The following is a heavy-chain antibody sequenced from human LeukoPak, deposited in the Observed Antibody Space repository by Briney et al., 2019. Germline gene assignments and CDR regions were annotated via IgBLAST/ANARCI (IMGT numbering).Heavy chain of an antibody. V-gene: IGHV1-2*06. J-gene: IGHJ5*02. CDR1: GYTFTGYY. CDR3: ARRSVGYCSGGSCYWLEP. Sequence: GASVKVSCKASGYTFTGYYMHWVRQAPGQGLEWMGRINPNSGGSNYAQKFQGRVTMTRDTSISTAYMELSRLRSDDKAVYYCARRSVGYCSGGSCYWLEPGGQGTLVTVSS. CDR2: INPNSGGS. D-gene: IGHD2-15*01.